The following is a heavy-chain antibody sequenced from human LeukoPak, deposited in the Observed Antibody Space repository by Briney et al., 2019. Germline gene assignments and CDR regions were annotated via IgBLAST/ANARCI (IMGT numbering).Heavy chain of an antibody. V-gene: IGHV3-23*01. J-gene: IGHJ4*02. CDR1: GFTFSSYG. CDR2: ISGTAFST. CDR3: AKDTGSGYDYFSYYFDY. D-gene: IGHD5-12*01. Sequence: PGGSLRLSCAASGFTFSSYGMSWVRQAPGKGLEWVSIISGTAFSTYYADSVRGRFTISRDSSKNTLYLQMNSLRAEDTAVYYCAKDTGSGYDYFSYYFDYWGQGTLVTVSS.